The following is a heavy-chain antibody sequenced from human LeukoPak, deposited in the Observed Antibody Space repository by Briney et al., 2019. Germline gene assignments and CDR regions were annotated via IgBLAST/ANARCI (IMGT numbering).Heavy chain of an antibody. D-gene: IGHD6-19*01. CDR1: GFTFSSYA. CDR3: AKVGSGWYLDY. V-gene: IGHV3-23*01. J-gene: IGHJ4*02. Sequence: GGSLRLSCAASGFTFSSYAMSWVRQAPGKGLEWVSGISGSGASTYYADSVKGRFTISRDSSKNTLYLQVNSLRAEDTAVYYCAKVGSGWYLDYWGQGTLVTVSS. CDR2: ISGSGAST.